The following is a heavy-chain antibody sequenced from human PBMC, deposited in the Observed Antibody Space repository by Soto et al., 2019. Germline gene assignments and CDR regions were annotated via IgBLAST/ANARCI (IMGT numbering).Heavy chain of an antibody. CDR3: ARDLSRVKRLSPTAFDL. D-gene: IGHD1-1*01. V-gene: IGHV1-46*01. Sequence: ASVKVSCKASGGTFSSYTISWVRQAPGQGLEWMGIINPSGGSTSYPQKFQGRVTMTRDTSTSTVYMELSSLRSEDTAVYYCARDLSRVKRLSPTAFDLWGHGTMVTVSS. J-gene: IGHJ3*01. CDR2: INPSGGST. CDR1: GGTFSSYT.